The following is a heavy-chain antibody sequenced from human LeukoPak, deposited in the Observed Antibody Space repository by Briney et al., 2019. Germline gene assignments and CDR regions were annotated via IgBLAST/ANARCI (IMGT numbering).Heavy chain of an antibody. Sequence: PSETLSLTCAVYGGSFSGYYWSWIRQPPGKGLEWIGEINHSGSTNYNPSLKSRVTMSVDTSKNQFSLKLSSVTAADTAVYYCASYGDGYNFDYWGQGTLVTVSS. CDR1: GGSFSGYY. V-gene: IGHV4-34*01. D-gene: IGHD5-24*01. CDR3: ASYGDGYNFDY. J-gene: IGHJ4*02. CDR2: INHSGST.